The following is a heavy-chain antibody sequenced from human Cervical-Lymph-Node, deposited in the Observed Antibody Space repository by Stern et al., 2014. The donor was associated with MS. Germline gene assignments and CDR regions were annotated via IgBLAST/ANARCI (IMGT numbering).Heavy chain of an antibody. J-gene: IGHJ4*02. CDR3: ARMTAATGTLVN. D-gene: IGHD1-1*01. V-gene: IGHV3-33*01. CDR1: GFSFSSYG. CDR2: IWFDSNNQ. Sequence: VQLVESGGGVVQPGRPLRLSCGASGFSFSSYGMHWVRQAQGKGLEWGELIWFDSNNQYYAASVKGRFTVSRDNSKNTLYLQMSSLRVEDTAVYYCARMTAATGTLVNWGQGTLVTVSS.